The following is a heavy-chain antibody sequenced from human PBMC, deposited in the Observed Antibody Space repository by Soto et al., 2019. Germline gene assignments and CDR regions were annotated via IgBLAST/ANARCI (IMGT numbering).Heavy chain of an antibody. D-gene: IGHD4-17*01. V-gene: IGHV4-59*01. CDR1: GGSISSYY. CDR2: IYYSGST. Sequence: QVQLQESGPGLVKPSETLSLTCTVSGGSISSYYWSWIRQPPGKGLEWIGYIYYSGSTNYNPSLKSRVTISVDTSKNRFSLKLSSVTAADTAVYYCARVSPPYGDEYYFDYWGQGTLVTVSS. J-gene: IGHJ4*02. CDR3: ARVSPPYGDEYYFDY.